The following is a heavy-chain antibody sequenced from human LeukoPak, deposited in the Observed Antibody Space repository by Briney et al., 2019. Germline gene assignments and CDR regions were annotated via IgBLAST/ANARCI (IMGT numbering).Heavy chain of an antibody. V-gene: IGHV1-18*01. CDR1: GYTFTTYY. CDR3: ARAWTDYNILTGYYTGPFDF. J-gene: IGHJ4*02. CDR2: ISGYNGNT. D-gene: IGHD3-9*01. Sequence: ASVKVSGKTSGYTFTTYYITWVRQAPGQGLEWMGWISGYNGNTNYAQNLQGRVTMTTDTSTSTAYLELRSLRSDDTAVYYCARAWTDYNILTGYYTGPFDFWGQGTLVTVSS.